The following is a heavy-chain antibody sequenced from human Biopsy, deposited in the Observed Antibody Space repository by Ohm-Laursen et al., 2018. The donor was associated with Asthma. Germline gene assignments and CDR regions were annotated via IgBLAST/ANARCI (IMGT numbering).Heavy chain of an antibody. D-gene: IGHD5-18*01. CDR2: ISWNSVGL. CDR3: ARGYSLGGDFHY. CDR1: GFDFDDFA. V-gene: IGHV3-9*01. J-gene: IGHJ4*02. Sequence: SLRLSCTAPGFDFDDFAMHWVRQAPGKGLEWVSSISWNSVGLDYAASVKGRFTISRDNSKNTVYLQMNSLRVADTAVYYCARGYSLGGDFHYWGQGILVTVSS.